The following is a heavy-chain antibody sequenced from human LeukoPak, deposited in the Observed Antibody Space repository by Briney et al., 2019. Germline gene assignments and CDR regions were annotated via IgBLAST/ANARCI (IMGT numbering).Heavy chain of an antibody. CDR3: AKTRSGDYFYDSSGYYYLDN. D-gene: IGHD3-22*01. CDR1: GYTFTSYG. CDR2: ISPYNGNT. Sequence: GASVKVSCKPSGYTFTSYGISWVRQAPGQGLEWMGWISPYNGNTNYAQKLQGRVTMTTDTSTSTAYMELRSLRSDDTAVYYCAKTRSGDYFYDSSGYYYLDNWGQGTPVTVSS. V-gene: IGHV1-18*01. J-gene: IGHJ4*02.